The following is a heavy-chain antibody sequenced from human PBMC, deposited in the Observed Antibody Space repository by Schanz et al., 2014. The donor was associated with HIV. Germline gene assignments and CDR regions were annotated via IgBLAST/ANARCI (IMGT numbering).Heavy chain of an antibody. Sequence: EVQLVESGGGLVQPGRSLRLSCAGSGFNFGNYAMHWVRQAPGKGLEWVSGISWSSGIIGYADSVKGRFTISRDNAKNSLYLQMSSLRREDTAFYYCAKGVSVAGSSYYFDYWGQGALVTVSS. D-gene: IGHD6-19*01. V-gene: IGHV3-9*01. CDR2: ISWSSGII. J-gene: IGHJ4*02. CDR3: AKGVSVAGSSYYFDY. CDR1: GFNFGNYA.